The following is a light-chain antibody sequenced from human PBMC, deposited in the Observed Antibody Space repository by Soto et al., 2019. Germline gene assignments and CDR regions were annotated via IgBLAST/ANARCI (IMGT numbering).Light chain of an antibody. CDR1: QSVSSSN. V-gene: IGKV3-20*01. CDR3: QQYGSSPQYT. CDR2: GAS. J-gene: IGKJ2*01. Sequence: EIVLTQSPGTLSLSPGERATLSCRASQSVSSSNLAWYQQKPGQAPRLLIYGASSRATGIPDRFSGSGSGTDFTLXISRLXPEDFAVYYCQQYGSSPQYTFGQGTKLEIK.